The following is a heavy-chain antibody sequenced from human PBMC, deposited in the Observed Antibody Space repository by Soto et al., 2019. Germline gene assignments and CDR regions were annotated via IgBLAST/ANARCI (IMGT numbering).Heavy chain of an antibody. CDR1: GYSFAGYW. J-gene: IGHJ4*02. D-gene: IGHD3-22*01. V-gene: IGHV5-10-1*01. CDR3: ARQIYDSDSCPNFQSYFDS. Sequence: VESLKISCKGSGYSFAGYWITWVRQMPGKGLEWMGRIDPSDSQTYYSPSFRGHVTISAAKSITTVFLQWSSLRASDTAMYYCARQIYDSDSCPNFQSYFDSWRQGTLVTASS. CDR2: IDPSDSQT.